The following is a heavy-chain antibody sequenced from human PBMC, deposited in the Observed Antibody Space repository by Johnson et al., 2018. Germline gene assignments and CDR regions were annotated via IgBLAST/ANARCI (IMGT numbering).Heavy chain of an antibody. CDR3: ARVPDWYCSGGSCRSGAFDI. Sequence: VQLVQSGGGVVRPGGSXRLSCAASGFTFDDYGMSWVRQAPGKELEWVSGINWNGGSTGYADSVQGRFTIYSDNAKNSMYLQMNSLRAEDTALYHCARVPDWYCSGGSCRSGAFDILGQGTMVTVSS. CDR2: INWNGGST. J-gene: IGHJ3*02. D-gene: IGHD2-15*01. CDR1: GFTFDDYG. V-gene: IGHV3-20*01.